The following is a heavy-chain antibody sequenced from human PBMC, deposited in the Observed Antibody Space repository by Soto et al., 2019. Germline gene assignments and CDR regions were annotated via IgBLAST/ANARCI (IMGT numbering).Heavy chain of an antibody. CDR2: ISYDGSNK. D-gene: IGHD1-26*01. CDR1: GFTFSSYG. J-gene: IGHJ4*02. Sequence: VQLVESGGGVVQPGRSLRLSCAASGFTFSSYGMHWVRQAPGKGLEWVAVISYDGSNKYYADSVKGRFTISRDNSKNTLYLQMNSLRAEDTAVYYCAKSKRGIVACLDYWGQGTLVTVSS. CDR3: AKSKRGIVACLDY. V-gene: IGHV3-30*18.